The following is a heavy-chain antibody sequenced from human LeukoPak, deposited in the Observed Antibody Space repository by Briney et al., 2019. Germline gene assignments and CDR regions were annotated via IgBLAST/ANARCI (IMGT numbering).Heavy chain of an antibody. Sequence: GGSLRLSCAASGFTFSSYSMNWVRQAPGKGLEWVSSISSSSSYIYYADSVKGRFTISRDNAKSSLYLQMNSLRAEDTAVYYCARESRSYFDYWGQGTLVTVSS. CDR3: ARESRSYFDY. V-gene: IGHV3-21*01. J-gene: IGHJ4*02. CDR1: GFTFSSYS. CDR2: ISSSSSYI.